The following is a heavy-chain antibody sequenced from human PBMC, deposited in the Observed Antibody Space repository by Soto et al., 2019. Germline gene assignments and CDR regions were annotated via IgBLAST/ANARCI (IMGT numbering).Heavy chain of an antibody. V-gene: IGHV1-69*06. CDR2: IIPLFETT. CDR3: VRDITTGYYGMVV. D-gene: IGHD4-4*01. Sequence: QVQLVQSGAEVKKPGSSVKVSCKVSGGAFSSYDISWVRQAPGQGLDWMGGIIPLFETTNYAQKFQGRVTITADKSTSTAYMELSRLRSEDTAVYYCVRDITTGYYGMVVWGQGTTVTVSS. J-gene: IGHJ6*02. CDR1: GGAFSSYD.